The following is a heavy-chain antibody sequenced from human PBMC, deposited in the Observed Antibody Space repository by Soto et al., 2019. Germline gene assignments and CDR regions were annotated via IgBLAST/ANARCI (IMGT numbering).Heavy chain of an antibody. Sequence: SVKVSCKASGGTFSSYAISWVRQAPPHGLEWMGGIIPIFGTANYAQKFQGRVTITADESTSTAYMELSSLRSEDTAVYYCARWDSDSSALRSGYLDYWGQGTLVTVSS. CDR3: ARWDSDSSALRSGYLDY. CDR1: GGTFSSYA. V-gene: IGHV1-69*13. J-gene: IGHJ4*02. CDR2: IIPIFGTA. D-gene: IGHD6-25*01.